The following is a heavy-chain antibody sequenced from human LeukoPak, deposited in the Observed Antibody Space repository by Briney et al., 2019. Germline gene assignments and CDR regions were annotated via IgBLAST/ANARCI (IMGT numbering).Heavy chain of an antibody. D-gene: IGHD6-6*01. V-gene: IGHV3-23*01. CDR3: AKGSAAARPYYFDY. Sequence: GGSLRLSCAASGFTFSSYAMSWVRQTPGKGLEWVSAVTDSGDSTYSADSVKGRFTISRDNSENTPYLQMNSLRAEDTAVYFCAKGSAAARPYYFDYWGQGTLVTVSS. J-gene: IGHJ4*02. CDR2: VTDSGDST. CDR1: GFTFSSYA.